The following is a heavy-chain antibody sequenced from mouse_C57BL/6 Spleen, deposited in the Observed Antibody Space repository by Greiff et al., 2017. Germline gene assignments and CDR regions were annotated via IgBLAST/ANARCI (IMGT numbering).Heavy chain of an antibody. CDR1: GYAFSSYW. V-gene: IGHV1-80*01. J-gene: IGHJ4*01. Sequence: VQLQQSGAELVKPGASVKISCKASGYAFSSYWMNWVKQRPGKGLEWIGQIYPGDGDTNYNGKFKGKATLTADKSSSTAYMQLSSLTSEDSAVYFCARSLLTTVPSYYAMDYWGQGTSVTVSS. CDR3: ARSLLTTVPSYYAMDY. D-gene: IGHD1-1*01. CDR2: IYPGDGDT.